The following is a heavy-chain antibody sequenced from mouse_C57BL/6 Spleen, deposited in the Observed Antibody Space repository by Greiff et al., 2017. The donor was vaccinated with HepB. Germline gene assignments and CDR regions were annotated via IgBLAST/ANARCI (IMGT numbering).Heavy chain of an antibody. Sequence: VKLMESGPGLVQPSQSLSITCTVSGFSLTSYGVHWVRQSPGKGLEWLGVIWRGGSTDYNAAFITRLSTSKDNSKSQVFFKMNSLQAYDTAIYYCARRSGIPHWYFDVWGTGTTVTVSS. CDR2: IWRGGST. J-gene: IGHJ1*03. CDR1: GFSLTSYG. D-gene: IGHD5-1-1*01. CDR3: ARRSGIPHWYFDV. V-gene: IGHV2-2*01.